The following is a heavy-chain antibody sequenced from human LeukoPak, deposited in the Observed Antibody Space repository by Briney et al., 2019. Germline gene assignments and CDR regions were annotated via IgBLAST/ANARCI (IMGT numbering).Heavy chain of an antibody. Sequence: ASVKVSCKASGYTFTSCAMNWVRQAPGQGLEWMGWINTNTGNPTYAQGFTGRFVFSLDTSVSTAYLQISSLKAEDTAVYYCARGGECSGGSCYFGYYYYYYMDVWGKGTTVTVSS. CDR3: ARGGECSGGSCYFGYYYYYYMDV. CDR2: INTNTGNP. D-gene: IGHD2-15*01. V-gene: IGHV7-4-1*02. CDR1: GYTFTSCA. J-gene: IGHJ6*03.